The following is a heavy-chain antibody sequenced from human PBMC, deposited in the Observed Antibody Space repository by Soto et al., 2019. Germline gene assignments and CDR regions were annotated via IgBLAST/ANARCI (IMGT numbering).Heavy chain of an antibody. D-gene: IGHD4-4*01. J-gene: IGHJ4*02. Sequence: GGSLRLSCSASGFPFSRFAIHWVRQAPGKGLVYVSGISFNGGDTYHADSVKGRFSISRDNSKNTVYLQMSSLRAEDTAVYYCVKDGAVTFSGWFFDYWGQGTPVTVSS. CDR3: VKDGAVTFSGWFFDY. V-gene: IGHV3-64D*06. CDR1: GFPFSRFA. CDR2: ISFNGGDT.